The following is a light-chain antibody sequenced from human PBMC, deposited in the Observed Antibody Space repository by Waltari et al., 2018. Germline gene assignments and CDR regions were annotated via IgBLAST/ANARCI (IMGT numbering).Light chain of an antibody. CDR2: DAS. V-gene: IGKV1-12*01. Sequence: DIQMTQSPSSVSASVGDRVTITCRASQDISRWLAWYQQKAGKAPKFLIYDASTLQSGVPYRFSGSGSGTDFTLTISSLQPEDFATYYCQQGNDFPLTFGGGTKVEI. CDR3: QQGNDFPLT. J-gene: IGKJ4*01. CDR1: QDISRW.